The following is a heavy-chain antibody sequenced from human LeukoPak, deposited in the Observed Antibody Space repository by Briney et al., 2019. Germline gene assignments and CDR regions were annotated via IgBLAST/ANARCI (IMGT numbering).Heavy chain of an antibody. CDR1: GGSISSYY. CDR3: ARDSGTTGEVKFDP. J-gene: IGHJ5*02. Sequence: PSETLSLTCTVSGGSISSYYWSWIRQPAGTALEWIGRIYTSGTITYNPSLKSRVTMSVDTPKNQFSLKLCSVTAADTAVYYCARDSGTTGEVKFDPWGQGTLVTVSS. CDR2: IYTSGTI. D-gene: IGHD3-10*01. V-gene: IGHV4-4*07.